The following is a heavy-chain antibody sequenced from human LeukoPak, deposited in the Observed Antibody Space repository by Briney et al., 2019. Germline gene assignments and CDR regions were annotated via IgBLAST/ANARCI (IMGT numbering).Heavy chain of an antibody. CDR2: IYTSGST. CDR1: GGSISSGSYY. V-gene: IGHV4-61*02. J-gene: IGHJ5*02. CDR3: ARGYSSSWYLNWFDP. Sequence: SETLSLTCTVSGGSISSGSYYWSWIRQPAGKGLEWIGRIYTSGSTYYNPSLKSRVTISVDTSKNQFSLKLSSVTAADTAVYYCARGYSSSWYLNWFDPWGQGTLVTVSS. D-gene: IGHD6-13*01.